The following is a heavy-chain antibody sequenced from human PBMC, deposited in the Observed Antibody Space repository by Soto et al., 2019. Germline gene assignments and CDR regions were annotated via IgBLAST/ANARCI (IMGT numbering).Heavy chain of an antibody. CDR3: ARGVRYCSGGSCYWNSVTTGWFDP. Sequence: SETLSLTCTVSGGSISSSSYYWGWIRQPPGKGLEWIGSIYYSGSTYYNPSLKSRVTISVDTSKNQFSLKLSSVTAADTAVYYCARGVRYCSGGSCYWNSVTTGWFDPWGQGTLVTVSS. D-gene: IGHD2-15*01. CDR1: GGSISSSSYY. V-gene: IGHV4-39*01. J-gene: IGHJ5*02. CDR2: IYYSGST.